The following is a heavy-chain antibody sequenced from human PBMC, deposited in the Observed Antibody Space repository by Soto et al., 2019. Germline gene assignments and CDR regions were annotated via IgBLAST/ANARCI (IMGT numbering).Heavy chain of an antibody. CDR2: ILHDETP. Sequence: GSLRLSCAASGFTFSTYAMTWVRQAPGRGLEWVSTILHDETPFYTDSVKGRFTISRDNVRGTLYLQMNGLRVEDAALYFCAKDLFPTSGQRFFFESWGQGSLVTVSS. J-gene: IGHJ4*02. D-gene: IGHD2-21*01. CDR3: AKDLFPTSGQRFFFES. CDR1: GFTFSTYA. V-gene: IGHV3-23*01.